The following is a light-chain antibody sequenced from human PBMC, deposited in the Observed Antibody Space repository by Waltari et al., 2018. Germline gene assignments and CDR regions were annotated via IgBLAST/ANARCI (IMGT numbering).Light chain of an antibody. CDR1: QSVLYSSTNKNY. J-gene: IGKJ5*01. CDR3: QKYYSTPPIT. Sequence: DIVLTQSPDSLAVSLGERATINCKSSQSVLYSSTNKNYLAWYQQQPGQPPKLLIYWASTRESGVPDRFSGSGSGADFTLTISSLQAEDVAVYYCQKYYSTPPITFGQGTRLEIK. CDR2: WAS. V-gene: IGKV4-1*01.